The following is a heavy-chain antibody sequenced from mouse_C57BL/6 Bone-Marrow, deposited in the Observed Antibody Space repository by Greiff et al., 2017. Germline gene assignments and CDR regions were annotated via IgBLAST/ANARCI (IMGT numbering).Heavy chain of an antibody. Sequence: EVKLVESGGGLVKPGGSLKLSCAASGFTFSSYTMSWVRQTPEKRLEWVATISGGGGNTYYPDSVKGRFTISRDNAKNTLYLQMSSLRSEDTALYYCARRIITTVVAPLGFDVWGTGTTVTVSS. V-gene: IGHV5-9*01. CDR1: GFTFSSYT. D-gene: IGHD1-1*01. CDR3: ARRIITTVVAPLGFDV. J-gene: IGHJ1*03. CDR2: ISGGGGNT.